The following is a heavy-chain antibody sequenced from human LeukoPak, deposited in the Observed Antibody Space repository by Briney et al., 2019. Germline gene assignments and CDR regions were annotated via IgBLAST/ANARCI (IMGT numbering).Heavy chain of an antibody. J-gene: IGHJ4*02. Sequence: PGGSLRLFCAASGFTFSSFPMLWLRQVPGKGLEYVSAISSTGETSYYANSVKDRFTISRDNSKNTLHLQMGSLRAEDMAVYYCARVMSGSGSKYFDYWGQGTLVTVSS. CDR2: ISSTGETS. CDR3: ARVMSGSGSKYFDY. D-gene: IGHD3-10*01. V-gene: IGHV3-64*01. CDR1: GFTFSSFP.